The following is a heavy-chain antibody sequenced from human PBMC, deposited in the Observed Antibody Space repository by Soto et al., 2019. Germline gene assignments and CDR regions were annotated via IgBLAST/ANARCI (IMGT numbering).Heavy chain of an antibody. CDR3: ARDYTVTTPQGGDYYYGMDV. V-gene: IGHV1-46*01. D-gene: IGHD4-17*01. J-gene: IGHJ6*02. CDR1: GYTLTSYY. CDR2: INPSGGST. Sequence: SVKVACKASGYTLTSYYMHWVRQAPGQGLEWMGIINPSGGSTSYAQKFQGRVTMTRDTSTSTVYMELSSLRSEETAVYYCARDYTVTTPQGGDYYYGMDVWGQGTTVTVSS.